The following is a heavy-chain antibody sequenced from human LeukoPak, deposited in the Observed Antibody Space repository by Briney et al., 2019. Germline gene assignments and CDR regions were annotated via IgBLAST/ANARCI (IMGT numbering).Heavy chain of an antibody. D-gene: IGHD3-22*01. CDR3: ASHLYYYDSSGYYNFDY. Sequence: GESLKISCKGSGYSFTSYWIGWVRQMPGKGLEWMGIIYPGDSDTRYSPSFQGQVTISADKSISTAYLQWSSLKASDTAMYYCASHLYYYDSSGYYNFDYWGQGTLVTVSS. CDR2: IYPGDSDT. CDR1: GYSFTSYW. J-gene: IGHJ4*02. V-gene: IGHV5-51*01.